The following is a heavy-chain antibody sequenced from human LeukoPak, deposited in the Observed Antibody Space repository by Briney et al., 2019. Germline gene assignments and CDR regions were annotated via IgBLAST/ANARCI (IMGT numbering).Heavy chain of an antibody. J-gene: IGHJ4*02. CDR2: INHSGST. Sequence: SETLSLTCAVYGGSFSGYYWSWIRQPPGKGLERIGEINHSGSTNYNPSLKSRVTISVDTSKNQFSLKLSSVTAADTAVYYCARGESRSGYYLFYFDYWGQGTLVTVSS. CDR1: GGSFSGYY. V-gene: IGHV4-34*01. CDR3: ARGESRSGYYLFYFDY. D-gene: IGHD3-22*01.